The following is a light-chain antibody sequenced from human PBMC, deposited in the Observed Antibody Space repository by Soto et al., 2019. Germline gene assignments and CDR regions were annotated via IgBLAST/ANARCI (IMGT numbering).Light chain of an antibody. CDR2: WAS. V-gene: IGKV4-1*01. J-gene: IGKJ2*02. Sequence: DIVLTQSPDSLAVSLGERATINCKSSQSVFYSSNNKNYLAWYQQKPGQPPKLLIYWASTRESGVPDRCSGSGSRTDVPITTSGRQADDAALYYCQQHYSTPRTFGQGTKLVIK. CDR3: QQHYSTPRT. CDR1: QSVFYSSNNKNY.